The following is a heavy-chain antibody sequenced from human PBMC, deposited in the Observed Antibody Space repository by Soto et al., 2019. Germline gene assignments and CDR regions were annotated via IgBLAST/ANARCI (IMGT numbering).Heavy chain of an antibody. CDR3: ATANNTSPFDY. CDR1: GFTFADSA. J-gene: IGHJ4*02. V-gene: IGHV1-58*01. D-gene: IGHD1-26*01. CDR2: ILVDSHNT. Sequence: QLVQSGPEVKKPGTSLKVSCKASGFTFADSAVQWVRQARGQSLEWMGRILVDSHNTNSAQKFTERVTISWDVSTSTAFMELRSLRSEDTAVYYCATANNTSPFDYWGQGTLVTVSS.